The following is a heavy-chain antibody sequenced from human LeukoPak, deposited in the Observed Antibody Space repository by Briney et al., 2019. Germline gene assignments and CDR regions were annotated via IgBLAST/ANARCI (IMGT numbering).Heavy chain of an antibody. Sequence: PGGSLRLSCAASGFTFDDYAMHWVRQAPGKGLEWVSLISGDGGSTYYADSVKGRFTISRDNSKNSLYLQMNSLRTEDTALYYCAKSGGSSWFGDYYYYGMDVWGQGTTVTVSS. CDR2: ISGDGGST. J-gene: IGHJ6*02. CDR1: GFTFDDYA. CDR3: AKSGGSSWFGDYYYYGMDV. D-gene: IGHD6-13*01. V-gene: IGHV3-43*02.